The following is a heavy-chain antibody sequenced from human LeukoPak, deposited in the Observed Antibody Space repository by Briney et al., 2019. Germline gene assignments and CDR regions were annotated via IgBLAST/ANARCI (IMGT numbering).Heavy chain of an antibody. CDR1: GFTFSSYE. Sequence: GGSLRLSCAASGFTFSSYEMNWVRQAPGKGLEWVSYISSSGSTIYYADSVKGRFTISRDNAKNSLYLQMNSLRAEDTAVYYCARRRTYYDSSGYSSDAFDIWGQGTMVTVSS. J-gene: IGHJ3*02. CDR2: ISSSGSTI. V-gene: IGHV3-48*03. CDR3: ARRRTYYDSSGYSSDAFDI. D-gene: IGHD3-22*01.